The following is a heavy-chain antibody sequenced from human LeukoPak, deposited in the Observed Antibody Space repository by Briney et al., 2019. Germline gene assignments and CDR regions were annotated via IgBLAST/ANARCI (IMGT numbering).Heavy chain of an antibody. D-gene: IGHD4-23*01. CDR2: ISSSADST. Sequence: GGSLRLSCEASGFTFSSYAMSWVRQAPGKGLAWVSVISSSADSTYYADSVKGRFTISRDNSKNTLYLQMDNLRAEDTAVYYCAKPLEKYTYGGNFDYWGQGLLATVSS. J-gene: IGHJ4*02. CDR3: AKPLEKYTYGGNFDY. CDR1: GFTFSSYA. V-gene: IGHV3-23*01.